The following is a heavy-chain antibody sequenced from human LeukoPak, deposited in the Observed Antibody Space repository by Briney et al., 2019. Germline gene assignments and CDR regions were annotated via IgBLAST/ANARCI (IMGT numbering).Heavy chain of an antibody. CDR1: GFTFNIYA. Sequence: GGSLRLSCAASGFTFNIYAMSWVRQAPGKGLEWVSVITGSGGNTFYADSVKGRFTISRDNSKNTVSLQMESLRAEDTALYYCAKDYAVGSIDYWGQGTLVTVSS. J-gene: IGHJ4*02. D-gene: IGHD3-16*01. V-gene: IGHV3-23*01. CDR2: ITGSGGNT. CDR3: AKDYAVGSIDY.